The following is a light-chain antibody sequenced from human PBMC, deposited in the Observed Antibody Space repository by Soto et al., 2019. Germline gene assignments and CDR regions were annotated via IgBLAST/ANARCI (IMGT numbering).Light chain of an antibody. CDR3: QQYNSWPPIT. CDR2: GAS. Sequence: EVVMTQSPATLSVSPGERATLYCRASESVSSNLAWYQQRPSQAPRLVIYGASTRATGIPARFSGGGSGTEFTLTISSLQSEDFAVYYCQQYNSWPPITFGQGTRLE. J-gene: IGKJ5*01. CDR1: ESVSSN. V-gene: IGKV3-15*01.